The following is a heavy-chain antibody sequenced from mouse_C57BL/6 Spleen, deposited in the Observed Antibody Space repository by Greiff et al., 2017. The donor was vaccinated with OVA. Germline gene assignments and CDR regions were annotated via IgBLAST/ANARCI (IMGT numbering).Heavy chain of an antibody. J-gene: IGHJ3*01. CDR1: DFAFMASA. CDR3: ARGYGNLVDY. Sequence: LQQSGAELVRPGSSVKLSCKDSDFAFMASAMHWVKQRPGHGLEWIGSITTYSDATEYSENFKGKATLTANKSSSTAYMQLSSLTSEDSAVYYCARGYGNLVDYWGQGTLLTVSA. CDR2: ITTYSDAT. V-gene: IGHV1-49*01. D-gene: IGHD2-10*02.